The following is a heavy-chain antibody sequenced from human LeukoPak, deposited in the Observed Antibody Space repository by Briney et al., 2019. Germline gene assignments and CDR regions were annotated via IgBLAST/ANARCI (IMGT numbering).Heavy chain of an antibody. CDR1: GFTFSSYS. CDR2: ISSSSSYI. Sequence: GGSLRLSCAASGFTFSSYSMNWVRQAPGKGLEWVSSISSSSSYIYYADSVKGRFTISRDNAKNSLYLQMNSLRAEDTAVYYCARTTYNKAAAVDYWGRGTLATVSS. J-gene: IGHJ4*02. D-gene: IGHD6-13*01. V-gene: IGHV3-21*01. CDR3: ARTTYNKAAAVDY.